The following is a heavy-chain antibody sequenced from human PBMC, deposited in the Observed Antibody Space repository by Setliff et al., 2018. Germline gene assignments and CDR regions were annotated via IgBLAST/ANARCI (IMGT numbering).Heavy chain of an antibody. CDR3: AREGVDTRSSTDYRYYMDV. D-gene: IGHD5-18*01. CDR2: TIPMFGTT. CDR1: GGTFSSYG. J-gene: IGHJ6*03. Sequence: SVKVSCKASGGTFSSYGITWVRQAPGQGLEWMGGTIPMFGTTNYAQKFQGRVTIITDASTSTSYMALGSLTSADTAVYYCAREGVDTRSSTDYRYYMDVWGKGTTVTVSS. V-gene: IGHV1-69*05.